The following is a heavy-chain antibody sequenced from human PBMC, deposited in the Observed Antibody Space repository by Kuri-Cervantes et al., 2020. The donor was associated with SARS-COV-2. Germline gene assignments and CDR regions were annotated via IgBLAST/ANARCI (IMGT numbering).Heavy chain of an antibody. Sequence: GGSLRLSCAASGFTFSSYGMHWVRQAPVKGLEWVAFIRYDGSNKYYADSVKGRFTISRGNSKNTLYLQMNSLRAEDTAVYYCAKGIAVAGTGGFDYWGQGTLVTVSS. J-gene: IGHJ4*02. CDR2: IRYDGSNK. D-gene: IGHD6-19*01. CDR3: AKGIAVAGTGGFDY. V-gene: IGHV3-30*02. CDR1: GFTFSSYG.